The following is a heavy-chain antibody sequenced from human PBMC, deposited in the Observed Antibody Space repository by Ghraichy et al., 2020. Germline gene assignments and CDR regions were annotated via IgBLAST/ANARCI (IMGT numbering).Heavy chain of an antibody. CDR1: GGSFSGYY. CDR2: INHSGST. Sequence: SCAVYGGSFSGYYWSWIRQPPGKGLEWIGEINHSGSTNYNPSLKSRVTISVETSKNQFSLKLSSVTAADTAVYYCARGGHTYYYGSGSYYKPYGMDVWGQGTTVTVSS. D-gene: IGHD3-10*01. V-gene: IGHV4-34*01. CDR3: ARGGHTYYYGSGSYYKPYGMDV. J-gene: IGHJ6*02.